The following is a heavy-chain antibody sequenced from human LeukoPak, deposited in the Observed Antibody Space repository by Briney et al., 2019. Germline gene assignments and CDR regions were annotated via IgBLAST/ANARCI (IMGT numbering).Heavy chain of an antibody. CDR2: INPSGGST. D-gene: IGHD4-17*01. J-gene: IGHJ4*02. CDR3: ARRGEYGDSDY. V-gene: IGHV1-46*01. Sequence: GASVKVSCKASGYTFTSYYMHWVRQAPRHGLEWMGIINPSGGSTNYAQKFQGRVTMTRDTSTSTAYMELSSLRSEDTAVYYCARRGEYGDSDYWGQGTLVTVSS. CDR1: GYTFTSYY.